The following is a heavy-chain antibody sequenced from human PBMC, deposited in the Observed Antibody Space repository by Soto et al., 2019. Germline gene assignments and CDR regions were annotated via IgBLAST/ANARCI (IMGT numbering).Heavy chain of an antibody. J-gene: IGHJ3*02. CDR3: ARDTYYYDSSDHFSADAFDI. CDR1: GFTSSSYW. V-gene: IGHV3-74*01. D-gene: IGHD3-22*01. CDR2: ISNDGSST. Sequence: EVQLVESGGGLVQPGGSLRLSCAASGFTSSSYWIHWVRQAPGKGLVWVSRISNDGSSTNYADSVKGRFTISRDNAKYTVYLQMNSLRGEDTAVYYCARDTYYYDSSDHFSADAFDIWGQGTMVTVSS.